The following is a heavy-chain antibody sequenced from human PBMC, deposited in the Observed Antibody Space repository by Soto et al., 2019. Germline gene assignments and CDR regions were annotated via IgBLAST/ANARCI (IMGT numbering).Heavy chain of an antibody. CDR1: GFTFSSYA. CDR3: AKGLDYDFWSGYYLSAYFDY. V-gene: IGHV3-23*01. D-gene: IGHD3-3*01. J-gene: IGHJ4*02. Sequence: GGSLRLSCAASGFTFSSYAMSWVRQAPGKGLEWVSAISGSGGSTYYADSVKGRFTISRDNSKNTLYLQMNSLRAEDTAVYYCAKGLDYDFWSGYYLSAYFDYWGQGTLVTVSS. CDR2: ISGSGGST.